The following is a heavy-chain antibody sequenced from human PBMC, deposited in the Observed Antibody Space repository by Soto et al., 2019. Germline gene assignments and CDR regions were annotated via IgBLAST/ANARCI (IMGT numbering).Heavy chain of an antibody. J-gene: IGHJ4*02. CDR2: IYYSGST. D-gene: IGHD6-13*01. CDR3: ARGLRGIGYSRSWYLGTEPYYLDY. CDR1: GGSISSYY. Sequence: SETLSLTCTVSGGSISSYYWSWIRQPPGKGLEWIGYIYYSGSTNYNPSLKSRVTISVDPSKNQFSLKLSSVTAAYTAVYCCARGLRGIGYSRSWYLGTEPYYLDYWGQGALVTVSS. V-gene: IGHV4-59*01.